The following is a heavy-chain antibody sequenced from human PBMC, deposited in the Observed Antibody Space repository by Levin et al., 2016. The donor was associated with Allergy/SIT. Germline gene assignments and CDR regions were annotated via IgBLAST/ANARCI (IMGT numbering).Heavy chain of an antibody. D-gene: IGHD3-22*01. J-gene: IGHJ4*02. V-gene: IGHV3-49*03. CDR2: IRSKAYGGTT. CDR3: TRFLRPYYYDSSGYFFDY. CDR1: GFTFGGYA. Sequence: GESLKISCTASGFTFGGYAMSWFRQAPGKGLEWVGFIRSKAYGGTTEYAASVKGRFTISRDDSKSIAYLQMNSLKTEDTAVYYCTRFLRPYYYDSSGYFFDYWGQGTLVTVSS.